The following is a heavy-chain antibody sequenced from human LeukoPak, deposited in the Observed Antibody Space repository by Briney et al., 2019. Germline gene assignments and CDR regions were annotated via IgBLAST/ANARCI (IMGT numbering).Heavy chain of an antibody. V-gene: IGHV4-34*01. D-gene: IGHD6-13*01. Sequence: PSETLSLTCSVYSGSFSGYYWSWIRQPPGKGLEWIGEINHSVGTNYNPSLKSRVTISVDTSKNQFSLKLSSVTAADTAVYYCARRSWAAKYYYYMDVWGKGTTVTVSS. J-gene: IGHJ6*03. CDR3: ARRSWAAKYYYYMDV. CDR1: SGSFSGYY. CDR2: INHSVGT.